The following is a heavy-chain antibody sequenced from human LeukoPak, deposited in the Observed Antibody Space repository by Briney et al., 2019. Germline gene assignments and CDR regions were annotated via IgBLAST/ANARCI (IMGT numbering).Heavy chain of an antibody. CDR2: ISGSGDNM. CDR3: ARDGYSGSYYRLYYFFMDV. CDR1: KFTFNNYA. J-gene: IGHJ6*03. V-gene: IGHV3-23*01. Sequence: GGSLRLSCLASKFTFNNYAMTWVRQAPGKGLEWVSSISGSGDNMDYADSVKGRSTISRDNSENTLYLQMNSLRGEDTAVYYCARDGYSGSYYRLYYFFMDVWGKGTTVTVSS. D-gene: IGHD1-26*01.